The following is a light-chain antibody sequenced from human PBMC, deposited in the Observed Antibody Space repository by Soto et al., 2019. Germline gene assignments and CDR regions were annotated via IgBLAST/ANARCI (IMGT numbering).Light chain of an antibody. Sequence: EIVLTQSPAPLSLSPGERATLSCGASQSVSNSYLAWYQQKPGLAPRLLIYDASSRATGIPDRFSGSGSGTDFTLTISRLEPEDFAVYYCQQYGSSPPYTFGNGTKLEIK. J-gene: IGKJ2*01. CDR1: QSVSNSY. CDR2: DAS. V-gene: IGKV3D-20*01. CDR3: QQYGSSPPYT.